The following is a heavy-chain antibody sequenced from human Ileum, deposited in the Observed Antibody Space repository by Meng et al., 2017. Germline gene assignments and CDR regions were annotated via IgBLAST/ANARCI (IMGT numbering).Heavy chain of an antibody. Sequence: QVQPVQAGAEVKKPGAPGKGSCKTSGYTFTDYYIKWLRQAPGQGVEWMGRINPKSGIRHYAQKFQGRVTMTSDTSTSTAYMEVSGLTSDDTAVYYCSGASSSSYLGYWGQGTLVTVSS. V-gene: IGHV1-2*06. D-gene: IGHD6-13*01. J-gene: IGHJ4*02. CDR3: SGASSSSYLGY. CDR1: GYTFTDYY. CDR2: INPKSGIR.